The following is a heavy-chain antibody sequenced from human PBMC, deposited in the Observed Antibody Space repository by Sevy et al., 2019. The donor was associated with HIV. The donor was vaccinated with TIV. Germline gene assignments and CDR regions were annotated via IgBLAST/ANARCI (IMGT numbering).Heavy chain of an antibody. CDR2: MSYNGNKK. V-gene: IGHV3-30*04. CDR1: GFSFSRSP. CDR3: ASEGVLIGGVIVSYGMDV. J-gene: IGHJ6*02. Sequence: GGSLRLSCAASGFSFSRSPMHWVRQAPGKGLEWVAVMSYNGNKKYNGDSVKGRFTISRYDSKKTLYIQLNSLRAEDTAVYYCASEGVLIGGVIVSYGMDVWGQGTTVTVSS. D-gene: IGHD3-16*02.